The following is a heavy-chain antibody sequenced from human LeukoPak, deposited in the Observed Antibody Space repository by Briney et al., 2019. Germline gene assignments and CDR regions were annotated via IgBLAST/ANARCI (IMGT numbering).Heavy chain of an antibody. J-gene: IGHJ4*02. CDR3: AKDRGWLRFFDY. V-gene: IGHV3-30*18. CDR1: GFTFSSYG. Sequence: GGSLRLSCAASGFTFSSYGMHWVRQAPGKGLEWVAVISYDGSNKYYADSVKGRFTISRDNSKNTLYLQMNSLRAEDTAVYYCAKDRGWLRFFDYWGQGTLVTVSS. D-gene: IGHD5-12*01. CDR2: ISYDGSNK.